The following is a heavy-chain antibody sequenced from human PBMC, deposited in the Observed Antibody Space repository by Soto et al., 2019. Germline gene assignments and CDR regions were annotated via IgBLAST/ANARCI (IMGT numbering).Heavy chain of an antibody. D-gene: IGHD2-8*02. Sequence: PSETLSLTCTVSGGSVSSGSYYWTWIRQPPGKRLEWIGYVYFTGGTNYSPSLKSRITISRDTSKNQFSLKLTSVTAADTAVYYCARDKITGLFDYWGQGTLVTLSS. CDR3: ARDKITGLFDY. J-gene: IGHJ4*02. V-gene: IGHV4-61*01. CDR2: VYFTGGT. CDR1: GGSVSSGSYY.